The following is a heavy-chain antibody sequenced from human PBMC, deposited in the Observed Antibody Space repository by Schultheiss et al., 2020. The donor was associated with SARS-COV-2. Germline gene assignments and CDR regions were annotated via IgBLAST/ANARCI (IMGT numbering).Heavy chain of an antibody. V-gene: IGHV3-74*01. CDR1: GFTFSSYW. Sequence: GGSLRLSCAASGFTFSSYWMHWVRQAPGKGLVWVSRINSDGSSTSYADSVKGRFTISRDNSKNTLYLQMNSLRAEDTALYYCAKDKYSTSGFDYWGQGTLVTVSS. D-gene: IGHD6-6*01. J-gene: IGHJ4*02. CDR3: AKDKYSTSGFDY. CDR2: INSDGSST.